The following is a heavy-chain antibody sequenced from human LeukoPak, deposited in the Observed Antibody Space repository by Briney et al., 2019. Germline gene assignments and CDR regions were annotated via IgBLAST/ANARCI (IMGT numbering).Heavy chain of an antibody. CDR3: ARSPEYVSHDY. CDR2: ISAYNGNT. D-gene: IGHD2/OR15-2a*01. Sequence: ALVKVSCTASGYTFTSYGISWVRQAPGQGLEWMGWISAYNGNTNYAQKLQGRVTMTTDTSTSTAYMELRSLRSDDTAVYYCARSPEYVSHDYWGQGTLVTVSS. V-gene: IGHV1-18*01. J-gene: IGHJ4*02. CDR1: GYTFTSYG.